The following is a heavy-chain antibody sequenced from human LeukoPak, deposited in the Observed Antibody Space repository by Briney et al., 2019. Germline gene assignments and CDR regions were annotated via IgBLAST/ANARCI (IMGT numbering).Heavy chain of an antibody. CDR3: AKDLVGLIAACFQH. Sequence: PGGSLRLSCAASGFTSSSYWMSWVRQAPGKGLEWVANIKQDGSEKYYVDSVKGRFTISRDNAKNSLYLQMNSLRAEDTAVYYCAKDLVGLIAACFQHWGQGTLVTVSS. D-gene: IGHD6-6*01. CDR1: GFTSSSYW. J-gene: IGHJ1*01. CDR2: IKQDGSEK. V-gene: IGHV3-7*03.